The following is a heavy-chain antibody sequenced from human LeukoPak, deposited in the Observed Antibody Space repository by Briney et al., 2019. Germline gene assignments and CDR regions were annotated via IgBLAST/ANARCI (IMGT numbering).Heavy chain of an antibody. CDR3: ATRDS. CDR2: INHSGST. CDR1: GGSFSTYY. Sequence: SETLSLTCAVYGGSFSTYYWSWIRQPPGKGLEWIAEINHSGSTNYNPSLKSRVTISVDTSKSQFSLRLTSVTAADTAMYYCATRDSWGQGTLVTVPT. V-gene: IGHV4-34*01. J-gene: IGHJ4*02.